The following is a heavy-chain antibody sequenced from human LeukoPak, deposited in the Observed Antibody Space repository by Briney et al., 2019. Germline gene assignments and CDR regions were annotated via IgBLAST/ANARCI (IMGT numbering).Heavy chain of an antibody. CDR1: GFTVSSNY. CDR2: ISGSGGST. J-gene: IGHJ3*02. CDR3: AKGLRYCSGTSCFIRDDAFDI. Sequence: AGGSLRLSCAASGFTVSSNYMSWVRQAPGKRLEWVSDISGSGGSTYYADSVKGRFTISRDNSNNTLYMQMNSLRAEDTAIYHCAKGLRYCSGTSCFIRDDAFDIWGQGTMVTVSS. D-gene: IGHD2-2*01. V-gene: IGHV3-23*01.